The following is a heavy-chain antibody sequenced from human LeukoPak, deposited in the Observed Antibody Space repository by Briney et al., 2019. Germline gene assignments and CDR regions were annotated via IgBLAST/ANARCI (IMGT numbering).Heavy chain of an antibody. D-gene: IGHD6-6*01. J-gene: IGHJ4*02. CDR1: GGTFSSYA. CDR2: IIPIFGTA. Sequence: GASVMVSCKASGGTFSSYAISWVRQAPGQGLEWMGGIIPIFGTANYAQKFQGRVTITTDESTSTAYMELSSLRSEDTAVYYCARSEYSSSWLFDYWGQGTLVTVSS. V-gene: IGHV1-69*05. CDR3: ARSEYSSSWLFDY.